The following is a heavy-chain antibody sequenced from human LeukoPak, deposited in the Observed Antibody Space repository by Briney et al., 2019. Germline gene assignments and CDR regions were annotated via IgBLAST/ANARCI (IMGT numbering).Heavy chain of an antibody. CDR3: ARDQTSKGDAFDI. V-gene: IGHV4-4*02. Sequence: PSGTLSLTCAVSGGSISNSNWWSWVRQPPGKWLEWIGEIFYSGSTNYNPSLKSRVTLSLDTSKNQFSLKLSSVTAADTAVYYCARDQTSKGDAFDIWGQGTMVTVSS. CDR1: GGSISNSNW. CDR2: IFYSGST. J-gene: IGHJ3*02.